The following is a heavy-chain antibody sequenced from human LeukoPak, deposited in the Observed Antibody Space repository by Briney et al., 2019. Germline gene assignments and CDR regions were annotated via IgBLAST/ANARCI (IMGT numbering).Heavy chain of an antibody. CDR3: AREQYYDILTGYWPYFDY. CDR1: GFTFSSYW. V-gene: IGHV3-7*03. J-gene: IGHJ4*02. D-gene: IGHD3-9*01. CDR2: IKQDGSEK. Sequence: GGSLRLSCAASGFTFSSYWMSWVRQAPGKGLEWVANIKQDGSEKYCVDSVKGRFTISRDNAKNSLYLQMNSLRAEDTAVYYCAREQYYDILTGYWPYFDYWGQGTLVTVSS.